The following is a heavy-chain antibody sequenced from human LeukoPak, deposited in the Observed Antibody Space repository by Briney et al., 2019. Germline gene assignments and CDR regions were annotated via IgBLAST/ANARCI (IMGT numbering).Heavy chain of an antibody. CDR2: IYYSGST. CDR1: GGSISSYY. CDR3: ARETSQKGAHYMDV. Sequence: SETLSLTCTVSGGSISSYYWSWIRQPPGRGLEWIGYIYYSGSTNYNPSLKSRVTISVDTSKNQFSLKLSSVTAADTAVYYCARETSQKGAHYMDVWGKGTTVTISS. D-gene: IGHD3-16*01. J-gene: IGHJ6*03. V-gene: IGHV4-59*01.